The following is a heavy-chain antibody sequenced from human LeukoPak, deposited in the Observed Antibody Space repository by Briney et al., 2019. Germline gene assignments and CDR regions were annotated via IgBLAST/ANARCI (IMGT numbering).Heavy chain of an antibody. CDR1: GFTFSSYA. CDR3: ARADNLWFGELLPHNFDY. Sequence: GGSLRLSCAASGFTFSSYAMHWVRQAPGKGLEWVAVISYDGSNKYYADSVKGRFTISRDNSKNTLYLQMNSLRAEDTALYYCARADNLWFGELLPHNFDYWGQGTLVTVSS. D-gene: IGHD3-10*01. CDR2: ISYDGSNK. J-gene: IGHJ4*02. V-gene: IGHV3-30*04.